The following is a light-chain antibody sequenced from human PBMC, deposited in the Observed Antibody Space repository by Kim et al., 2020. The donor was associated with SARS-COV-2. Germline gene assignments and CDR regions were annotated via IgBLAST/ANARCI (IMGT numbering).Light chain of an antibody. CDR2: RNN. CDR1: SSNIGSNS. J-gene: IGLJ1*01. V-gene: IGLV1-47*01. Sequence: QSVLTQPPSASGTPGQRVTISCSGSSSNIGSNSVYWYQQLPGTAPKLLIYRNNQRPSGVPDRFSGSKSGTSAFLAISGLRSEDEADYYCAAWDDRLSGYVFGTGTKVTVL. CDR3: AAWDDRLSGYV.